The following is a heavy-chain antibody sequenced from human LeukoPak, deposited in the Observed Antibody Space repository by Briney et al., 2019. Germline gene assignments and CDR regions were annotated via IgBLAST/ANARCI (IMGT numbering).Heavy chain of an antibody. D-gene: IGHD3-22*01. CDR3: ARVRTGEDYYDSSGYYYDAFDI. Sequence: PSETLSLTCTVSGGSISSYYWSWIRQPPGKGLEWIGYIYYSGSTNYNPSLKSRVTISVDTSKNQFSLKLSSVTAADTAVYYCARVRTGEDYYDSSGYYYDAFDIWGQGTMVTVSS. CDR1: GGSISSYY. CDR2: IYYSGST. V-gene: IGHV4-59*01. J-gene: IGHJ3*02.